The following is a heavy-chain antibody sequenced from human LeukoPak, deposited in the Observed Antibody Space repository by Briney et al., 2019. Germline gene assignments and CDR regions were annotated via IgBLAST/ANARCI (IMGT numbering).Heavy chain of an antibody. Sequence: SETLSLTCTVSGGSISSYYWSWIRQPPGKGLEWIGYISYSGINKYNPSLKSRVTISVDTSKNHFSLKLTSVTAADTAVYYCARDVRRRDGYNYAEVWGQGTLVTVSS. J-gene: IGHJ4*02. CDR1: GGSISSYY. V-gene: IGHV4-59*01. CDR2: ISYSGIN. CDR3: ARDVRRRDGYNYAEV. D-gene: IGHD5-24*01.